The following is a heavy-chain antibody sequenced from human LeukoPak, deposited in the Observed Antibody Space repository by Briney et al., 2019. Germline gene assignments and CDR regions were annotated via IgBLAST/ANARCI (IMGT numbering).Heavy chain of an antibody. Sequence: ASVKVSCKASGYTFTSYDINWVRQATGQGLEWMGWMNPNSGITGYAQKFQGRVTMTRNTSISTAYMELSSLRSEDTAVYYCASIYSSGWYGDAFDIWGQGTMVTVSS. D-gene: IGHD6-19*01. J-gene: IGHJ3*02. CDR2: MNPNSGIT. V-gene: IGHV1-8*01. CDR3: ASIYSSGWYGDAFDI. CDR1: GYTFTSYD.